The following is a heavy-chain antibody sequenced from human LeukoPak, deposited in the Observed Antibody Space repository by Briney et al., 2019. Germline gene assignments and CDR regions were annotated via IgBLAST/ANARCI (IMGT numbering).Heavy chain of an antibody. Sequence: GGSLRLSCHAYGFPFSTFPMRWVRQVPGKGLEWVSTLSGVGSDTYYADSVKGRFTISRDTSKNTLFLQMNSLRADDTAIYYCTKGGHGDYWGQGTMVTVSS. CDR2: LSGVGSDT. D-gene: IGHD2-21*02. CDR3: TKGGHGDY. V-gene: IGHV3-23*01. CDR1: GFPFSTFP. J-gene: IGHJ4*02.